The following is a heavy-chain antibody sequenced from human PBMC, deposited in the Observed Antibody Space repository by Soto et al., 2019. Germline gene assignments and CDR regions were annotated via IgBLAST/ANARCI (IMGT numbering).Heavy chain of an antibody. V-gene: IGHV6-1*01. CDR1: GDSVSSNSAA. J-gene: IGHJ4*02. CDR2: TYYRSKWYN. Sequence: PSQTLSLTCAISGDSVSSNSAAWNWIRQSPSRGLEWLGRTYYRSKWYNDYAVSVKSRITINPDTSKNQFSLQLNSVTPEDTAVYYCAREFLDGHYSGYGGVAELFDYWGQGTLVTISS. CDR3: AREFLDGHYSGYGGVAELFDY. D-gene: IGHD5-12*01.